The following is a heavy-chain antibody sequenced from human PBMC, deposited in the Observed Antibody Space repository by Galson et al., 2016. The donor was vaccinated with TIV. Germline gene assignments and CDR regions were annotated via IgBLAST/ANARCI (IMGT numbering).Heavy chain of an antibody. D-gene: IGHD6-19*01. CDR2: INGDGSST. CDR1: GFTFSRYW. V-gene: IGHV3-74*01. J-gene: IGHJ4*02. CDR3: AKIGSGGYEFDS. Sequence: SLRLSCAASGFTFSRYWMHWVRQPPGKGLVWVSGINGDGSSTKYADSVKGRLTISRDNAENTVYLQMNSLRVEDTAVYFCAKIGSGGYEFDSWGQGTLVTVSS.